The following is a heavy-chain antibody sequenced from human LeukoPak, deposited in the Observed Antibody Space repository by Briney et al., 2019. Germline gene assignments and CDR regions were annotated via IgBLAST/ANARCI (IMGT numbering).Heavy chain of an antibody. Sequence: EASVKVSCKASGYTFTSYAMNWVRQAPGQGLEWMGWINTNTGNPTYAQGFTGRFVFSLDTSVSTAYLQISSLKAEDTAVYYCARGYVDYDSSGYYNYWGQGTLVTVSS. CDR1: GYTFTSYA. CDR2: INTNTGNP. J-gene: IGHJ4*02. CDR3: ARGYVDYDSSGYYNY. V-gene: IGHV7-4-1*02. D-gene: IGHD3-22*01.